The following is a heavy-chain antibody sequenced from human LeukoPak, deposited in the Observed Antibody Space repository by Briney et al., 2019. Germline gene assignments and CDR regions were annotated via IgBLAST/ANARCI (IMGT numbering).Heavy chain of an antibody. J-gene: IGHJ4*02. V-gene: IGHV6-1*01. CDR2: TYYRSKWYN. CDR1: GDSVSSNSSA. D-gene: IGHD2-21*01. Sequence: SQTLSLTCAISGDSVSSNSSAWNGIRQSPSRGLEWLGRTYYRSKWYNDYAVSVKSRITINPDTSKNQFSLQLNSVTPEDTAVYYCARGSHASDLSWGQGTLVIVSS. CDR3: ARGSHASDLS.